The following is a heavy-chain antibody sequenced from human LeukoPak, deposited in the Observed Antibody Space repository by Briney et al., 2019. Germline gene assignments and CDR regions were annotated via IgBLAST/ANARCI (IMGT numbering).Heavy chain of an antibody. CDR1: GGSFSGYY. D-gene: IGHD2-2*01. Sequence: SETLSLTCAVYGGSFSGYYWSWIRQPPGKGLEWIGEINHSGSTNYNPSLKSRVTISVDTSKNQFSLKLSSVTAADTAVYYCARPRFPKGYCSSTSCPQPRNWFDPWGQGTLVTVSS. V-gene: IGHV4-34*01. J-gene: IGHJ5*02. CDR2: INHSGST. CDR3: ARPRFPKGYCSSTSCPQPRNWFDP.